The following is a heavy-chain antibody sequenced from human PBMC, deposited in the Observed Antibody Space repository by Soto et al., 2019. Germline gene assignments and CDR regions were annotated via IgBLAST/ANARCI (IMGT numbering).Heavy chain of an antibody. CDR3: ARGAIVTPHGPFHY. V-gene: IGHV3-11*01. D-gene: IGHD1-26*01. Sequence: QLVESGGGLVKPGGSLRLSCAASGFTFGDYYMAWIRQAPGKELEWESYMSGSGSLEYYGDSVRGRFTISRDNAKSSLFLLVNNLRAEDTAVYYCARGAIVTPHGPFHYWGQGNLVSISS. CDR2: MSGSGSLE. J-gene: IGHJ4*02. CDR1: GFTFGDYY.